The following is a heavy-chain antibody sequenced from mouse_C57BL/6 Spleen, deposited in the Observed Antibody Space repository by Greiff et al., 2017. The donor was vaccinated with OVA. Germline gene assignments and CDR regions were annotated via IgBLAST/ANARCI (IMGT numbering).Heavy chain of an antibody. J-gene: IGHJ2*01. CDR1: GYTFTSYW. Sequence: QVQLQQPGAELVKPGASVKLSCKASGYTFTSYWMHWVKQRPGQGLEWIGMIHPNSGSTNYHEKFKSKATLTVDKSSSTAYMQLSSLTSEDSAVYYCARTPYDYDIFDYWGQGTTLTVSS. D-gene: IGHD2-4*01. V-gene: IGHV1-64*01. CDR2: IHPNSGST. CDR3: ARTPYDYDIFDY.